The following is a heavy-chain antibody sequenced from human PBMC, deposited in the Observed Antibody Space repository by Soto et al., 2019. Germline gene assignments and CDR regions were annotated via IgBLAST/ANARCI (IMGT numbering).Heavy chain of an antibody. D-gene: IGHD1-1*01. CDR3: ASWHEREHAYDV. CDR2: ISGSGDST. J-gene: IGHJ3*01. CDR1: GFTFSSYA. V-gene: IGHV3-23*01. Sequence: PGGSLRLSCAASGFTFSSYAMSWVRQAPGKGLEWVSAISGSGDSTLYADSVKGRFTTSSDSSKTTVYLQMNGLRPDDTAVYYCASWHEREHAYDVWGQGTTVTVSS.